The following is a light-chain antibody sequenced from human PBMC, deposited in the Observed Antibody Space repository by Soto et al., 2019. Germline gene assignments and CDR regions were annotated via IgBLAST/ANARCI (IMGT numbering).Light chain of an antibody. CDR1: QSVSSH. CDR3: QQRSNWPT. Sequence: EIVLTQSPGTLSLSPGDRATLSCRASQSVSSHFAWYQQKSGQAPRLLIYDASKRATGIPARFSGSGSGTDFTLTISSLEPEDFAVYYCQQRSNWPTFGQGTRREIK. CDR2: DAS. J-gene: IGKJ5*01. V-gene: IGKV3-11*01.